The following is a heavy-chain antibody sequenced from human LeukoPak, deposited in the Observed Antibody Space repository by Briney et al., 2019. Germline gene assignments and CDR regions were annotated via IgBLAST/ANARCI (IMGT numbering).Heavy chain of an antibody. V-gene: IGHV3-74*01. J-gene: IGHJ4*02. CDR3: ARGRTSSGWNSIDY. D-gene: IGHD6-19*01. CDR1: GFTFSSYW. CDR2: INSDGSST. Sequence: GGSLRLSCAASGFTFSSYWMPWVRQAPGKGLVWVSRINSDGSSTSYADSVKGRFTISRDNAKNTLYLQMNSLRAEDTAVYYCARGRTSSGWNSIDYWGQGTLVTVSS.